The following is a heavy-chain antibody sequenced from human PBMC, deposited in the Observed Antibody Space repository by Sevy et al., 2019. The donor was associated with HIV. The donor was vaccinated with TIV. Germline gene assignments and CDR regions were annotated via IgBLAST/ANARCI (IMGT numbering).Heavy chain of an antibody. J-gene: IGHJ5*01. V-gene: IGHV4-39*01. CDR1: GGSISSSSYY. Sequence: SENLSLTCIVSGGSISSSSYYWGWIRQPPGKGLEWIGSIYYSGSTYYNPSLKSRVTISVDTSKNQFSLKLSSVTAADTAVYYCASTMTTVTTSWFDSWGQGTLVTVSS. CDR2: IYYSGST. D-gene: IGHD4-17*01. CDR3: ASTMTTVTTSWFDS.